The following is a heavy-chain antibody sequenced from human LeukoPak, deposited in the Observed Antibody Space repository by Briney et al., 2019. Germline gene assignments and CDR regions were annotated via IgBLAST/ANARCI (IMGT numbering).Heavy chain of an antibody. CDR2: ISGSGGST. V-gene: IGHV3-23*01. J-gene: IGHJ4*02. Sequence: GGSLRLSCAASGFTFNNFAMSWVRQAPGKGLEWVSAISGSGGSTYYADSVKGRFTISRDNSKNTLYLQMNSLRAEDTAVYYCAKNVKSSSWYSDYWGQGTLVTVSS. CDR1: GFTFNNFA. CDR3: AKNVKSSSWYSDY. D-gene: IGHD6-13*01.